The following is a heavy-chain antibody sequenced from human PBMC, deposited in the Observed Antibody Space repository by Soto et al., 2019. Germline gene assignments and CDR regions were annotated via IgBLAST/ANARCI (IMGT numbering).Heavy chain of an antibody. D-gene: IGHD3-3*01. V-gene: IGHV4-4*07. Sequence: SETLSLTCTVSGGSISSYYWSWIRQPAGKGLEWIGRIYTSGSTNYNPSLKSRVTMSVDTSKNQFSLKLSSVTAADTAVYYCAREIYYYFWSGYYPMDVWGQGTTVTV. CDR3: AREIYYYFWSGYYPMDV. J-gene: IGHJ6*02. CDR1: GGSISSYY. CDR2: IYTSGST.